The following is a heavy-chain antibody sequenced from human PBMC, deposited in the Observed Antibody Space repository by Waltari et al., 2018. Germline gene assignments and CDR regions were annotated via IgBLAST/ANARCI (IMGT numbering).Heavy chain of an antibody. J-gene: IGHJ3*02. D-gene: IGHD4-4*01. CDR2: MNPHCGNT. Sequence: QVQLVQSGAEVKKPGASVKVSCKASGYTFTSYDINWVRQATGQGLEWMGWMNPHCGNTGYAQKFQGRVTITRNTSISPAYMELSSLRSEDTAVYYCARVDYNNDAFDIWGQGTMVTVSS. CDR3: ARVDYNNDAFDI. V-gene: IGHV1-8*03. CDR1: GYTFTSYD.